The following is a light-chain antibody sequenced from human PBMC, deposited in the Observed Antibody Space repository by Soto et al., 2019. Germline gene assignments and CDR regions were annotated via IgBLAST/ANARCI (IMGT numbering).Light chain of an antibody. V-gene: IGKV1-9*01. Sequence: DIQLTQSPSFLSASVGDRVTITCRASQVINNYLAWYQQKPGRAPKLLIYAASTLPIGVPSRFSGSESGTEFTLTINSLQPEDFATYYCQHFSDSRLYIFGQGTRLDTK. CDR1: QVINNY. J-gene: IGKJ2*01. CDR3: QHFSDSRLYI. CDR2: AAS.